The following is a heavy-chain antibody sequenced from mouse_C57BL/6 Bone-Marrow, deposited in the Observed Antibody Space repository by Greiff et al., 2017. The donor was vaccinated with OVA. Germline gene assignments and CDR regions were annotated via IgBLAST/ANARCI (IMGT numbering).Heavy chain of an antibody. CDR3: ARGGGVYFDY. Sequence: EVKVEESGAELVKPGASVKLSCTASGFNIKDYYMHWVKQRPEQGLEWIGRIDPGGGETKYAPKFQGTATITADTSSNTAYLQLSSLTSEDSAVYYCARGGGVYFDYWGQGTTLTVSS. V-gene: IGHV14-2*01. CDR2: IDPGGGET. CDR1: GFNIKDYY. J-gene: IGHJ2*01.